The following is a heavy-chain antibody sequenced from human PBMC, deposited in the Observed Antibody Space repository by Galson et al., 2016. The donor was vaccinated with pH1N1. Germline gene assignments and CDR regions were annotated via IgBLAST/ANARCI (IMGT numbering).Heavy chain of an antibody. CDR1: GFTFNDYG. V-gene: IGHV3-9*01. CDR3: AKDMNLELREGALDY. CDR2: ISWNSGSI. D-gene: IGHD1-7*01. Sequence: SLRLSCAASGFTFNDYGMHWVRQAPGKGMEWVSSISWNSGSIVYADSVKGRFTTSRDNAKNSLYLQMNSLRVEDTALYHCAKDMNLELREGALDYWGQGGLVTVSS. J-gene: IGHJ4*02.